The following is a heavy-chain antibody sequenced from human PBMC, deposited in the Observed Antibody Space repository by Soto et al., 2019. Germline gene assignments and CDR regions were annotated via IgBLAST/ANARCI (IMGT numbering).Heavy chain of an antibody. V-gene: IGHV3-30*18. Sequence: QVQLVESGGGVVQPGRSLRLSCAASGFTFSSYGMHWVRQAPGKGLEWVAVISYDGSNKYYADSVKGRFTISRDNSKNTLYLQKNSLRAEDTAVYYCAKDKEGGWYCGGAGCWYFDLWGRGTLVTVSS. CDR3: AKDKEGGWYCGGAGCWYFDL. CDR2: ISYDGSNK. D-gene: IGHD2-21*01. J-gene: IGHJ2*01. CDR1: GFTFSSYG.